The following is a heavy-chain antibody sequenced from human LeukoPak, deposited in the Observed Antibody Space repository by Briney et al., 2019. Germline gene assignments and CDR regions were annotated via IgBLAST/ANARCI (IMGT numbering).Heavy chain of an antibody. V-gene: IGHV4-59*08. J-gene: IGHJ2*01. CDR2: IYYSGST. CDR1: GGSISSYY. Sequence: TSETLSLTCTVSGGSISSYYWSWIRQPPGKGLEWIGYIYYSGSTNYNPSLKSRVTISVDTSKNQFSLKLSSVTAADTAVYYCARRCGGDCYPYWYLDLWGRGTPVTVSS. CDR3: ARRCGGDCYPYWYLDL. D-gene: IGHD2-21*02.